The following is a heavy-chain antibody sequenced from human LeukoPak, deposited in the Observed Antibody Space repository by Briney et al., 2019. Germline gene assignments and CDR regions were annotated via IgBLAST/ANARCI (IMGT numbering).Heavy chain of an antibody. CDR1: GFSLSTSGVG. V-gene: IGHV2-5*02. Sequence: SGPTLVKHTQTLTLTCTFSGFSLSTSGVGVGWIRQPPGKALEWLALSYWDCDKRYSPSLKSRLTITKDTSKNQVVLTMTNMDPVDTATYYCAHTDCSSTSCYQLFDYWGQGTLVTVSS. CDR3: AHTDCSSTSCYQLFDY. CDR2: SYWDCDK. D-gene: IGHD2-2*01. J-gene: IGHJ4*02.